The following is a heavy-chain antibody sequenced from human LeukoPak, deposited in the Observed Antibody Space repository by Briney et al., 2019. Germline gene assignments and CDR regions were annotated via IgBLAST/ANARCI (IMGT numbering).Heavy chain of an antibody. CDR3: ARVYGYGYYYMDV. CDR2: IYYSGST. CDR1: GASINNYY. J-gene: IGHJ6*03. D-gene: IGHD5-18*01. V-gene: IGHV4-59*01. Sequence: PSETLSLTCSVSGASINNYYWNWIRQPPGKGLEWIGYIYYSGSTSYNPSPKSRVTISVDTSKNQFSLKLYSVTAADTAVYYCARVYGYGYYYMDVWGQGTTVTVSS.